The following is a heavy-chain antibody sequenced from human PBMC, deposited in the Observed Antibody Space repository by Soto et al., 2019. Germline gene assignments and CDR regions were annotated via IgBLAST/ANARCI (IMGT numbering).Heavy chain of an antibody. J-gene: IGHJ6*02. CDR3: AKDQLRGVRGVITYYYGMDV. Sequence: QVQLVESGGGVVQPGRSLRLSCAASGFTFSSYGMHWVRQAPGKGLEWVAVISYDGSNKYYADSVKGRFTISRDNSKNKLYLQMNSLRAEDKAVYYCAKDQLRGVRGVITYYYGMDVWGQGTTVTVSS. CDR2: ISYDGSNK. V-gene: IGHV3-30*18. CDR1: GFTFSSYG. D-gene: IGHD3-10*01.